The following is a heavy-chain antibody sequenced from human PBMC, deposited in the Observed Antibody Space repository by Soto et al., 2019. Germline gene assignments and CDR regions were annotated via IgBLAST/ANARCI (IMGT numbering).Heavy chain of an antibody. CDR2: VYYSGST. CDR3: ATSSWMEYYFDH. J-gene: IGHJ4*02. V-gene: IGHV4-39*01. D-gene: IGHD5-12*01. CDR1: GGSISSSTYY. Sequence: SETLSLTCTVSGGSISSSTYYWGWIRQPPGKGLEWIGSVYYSGSTYYNPSLKSRVTISVDTSKNHFSLNLDSVTAADTAVYYCATSSWMEYYFDHWGQGTLVTVSS.